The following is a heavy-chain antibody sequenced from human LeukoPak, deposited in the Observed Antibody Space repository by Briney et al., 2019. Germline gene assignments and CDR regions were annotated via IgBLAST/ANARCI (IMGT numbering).Heavy chain of an antibody. V-gene: IGHV3-53*01. CDR3: AKVVVTVEWLVPFDF. Sequence: QPGGSLRLSCAVSGFSVTNNYMSWVRQAPGKGLEWVSVFYVGGATYYADPVKGRFTISRDNSENTLYLQMKSLRAEDTAVYYCAKVVVTVEWLVPFDFWGQGTLVTVSS. CDR2: FYVGGAT. CDR1: GFSVTNNY. D-gene: IGHD6-19*01. J-gene: IGHJ4*02.